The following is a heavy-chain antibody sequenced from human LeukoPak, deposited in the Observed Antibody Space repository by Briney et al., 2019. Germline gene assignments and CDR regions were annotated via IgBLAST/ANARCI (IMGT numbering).Heavy chain of an antibody. D-gene: IGHD2-2*01. J-gene: IGHJ6*02. CDR1: GFTFSSYS. Sequence: PGGSLRLSCAASGFTFSSYSMNWVRQAPGKGLEWVSSISSSSSYMYYADSVKGRFTISRDNAKNSLYLQMNSLRAEDTAVYYCARDGTVVVLAAINIYYGMDVWGQGTTVTVSS. CDR3: ARDGTVVVLAAINIYYGMDV. CDR2: ISSSSSYM. V-gene: IGHV3-21*01.